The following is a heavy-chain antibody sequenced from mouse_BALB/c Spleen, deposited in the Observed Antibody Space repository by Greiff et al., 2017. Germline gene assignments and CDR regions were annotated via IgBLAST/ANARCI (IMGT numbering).Heavy chain of an antibody. J-gene: IGHJ4*01. V-gene: IGHV5-17*02. CDR2: ISSGSSTI. CDR1: GFTFSSFG. Sequence: EVQLVESGGGLVQPGGSRKLSCAASGFTFSSFGMHWVRQAPEKGLEWVAYISSGSSTIYYADTVKGRFTISRDNPKNTLFLQMTSLRSEDTAMYYCARQDYGNHEGMDYWGQGTSVTVSS. D-gene: IGHD2-1*01. CDR3: ARQDYGNHEGMDY.